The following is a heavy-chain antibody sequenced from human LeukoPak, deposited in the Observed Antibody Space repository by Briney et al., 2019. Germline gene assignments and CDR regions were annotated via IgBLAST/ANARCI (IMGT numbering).Heavy chain of an antibody. CDR1: GGTFSSYT. V-gene: IGHV1-69*02. CDR2: IIPILGIA. D-gene: IGHD3-16*02. J-gene: IGHJ6*03. CDR3: ARATGKTSYLHYYYMDV. Sequence: ASVKVSCKASGGTFSSYTISRVRQAPGQGLEWMGRIIPILGIANYAQKFQGRVTITADKSTSTAYMELSSLRSEDTAVYYCARATGKTSYLHYYYMDVWGKGTTVTVSS.